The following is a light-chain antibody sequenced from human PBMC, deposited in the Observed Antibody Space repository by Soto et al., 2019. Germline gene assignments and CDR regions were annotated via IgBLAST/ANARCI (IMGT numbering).Light chain of an antibody. J-gene: IGLJ2*01. CDR3: QSYDSSLSVPDVV. CDR2: GNS. Sequence: QSVLTQPPSVSGAPGQRVTISCTGSSSNIGAGYDVHWYQQLPGTAPKLLIYGNSNRPSGVPDRFSGSKSGTSAPLAITGLQAEDEADYYCQSYDSSLSVPDVVFGGGTKLTV. V-gene: IGLV1-40*01. CDR1: SSNIGAGYD.